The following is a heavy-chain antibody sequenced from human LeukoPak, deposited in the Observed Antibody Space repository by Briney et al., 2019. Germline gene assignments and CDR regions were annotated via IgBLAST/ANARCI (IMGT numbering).Heavy chain of an antibody. CDR2: MSYDGSNK. V-gene: IGHV3-30*18. D-gene: IGHD3-10*01. J-gene: IGHJ3*02. Sequence: GGTLRLSCAASGFTFSSYGMHWVRQAPGKGLEWVAGMSYDGSNKYYADSVKGRFTISRDNSKNTLYLQMNSLRAEDAAVYYCAKDYYASGTYYNPPNAFDIWGQGTMVTVSS. CDR1: GFTFSSYG. CDR3: AKDYYASGTYYNPPNAFDI.